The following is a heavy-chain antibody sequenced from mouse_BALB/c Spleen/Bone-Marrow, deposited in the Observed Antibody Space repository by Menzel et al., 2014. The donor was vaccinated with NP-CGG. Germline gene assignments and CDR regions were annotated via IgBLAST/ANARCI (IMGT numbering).Heavy chain of an antibody. J-gene: IGHJ3*01. Sequence: EVKLVESGAELVKPGASVKLSCTASGFNIKDTYMHWVKQRPKQGLEWIGRIDPANGNTKYDPKFQGKATITADTSSNTAYLQLSSLTSEDTAVYYCARIGYLYWGQGTLVTVSA. CDR2: IDPANGNT. CDR1: GFNIKDTY. CDR3: ARIGYLY. D-gene: IGHD2-2*01. V-gene: IGHV14-3*02.